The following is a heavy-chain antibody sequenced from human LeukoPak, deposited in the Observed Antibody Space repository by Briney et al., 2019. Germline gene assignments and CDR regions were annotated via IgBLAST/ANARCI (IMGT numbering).Heavy chain of an antibody. Sequence: GGSLRLSCAASGFTASSNYMSWVRQAPGKGLEWVSVIYSGGSTYYADSVKGRFTISRHNSKNTLYLQMNSLRAEDTAVYYCAKAYYGSGSYWRPYYYYGMDVWGQGTTVTVSS. CDR3: AKAYYGSGSYWRPYYYYGMDV. J-gene: IGHJ6*02. CDR2: IYSGGST. CDR1: GFTASSNY. D-gene: IGHD3-10*01. V-gene: IGHV3-53*04.